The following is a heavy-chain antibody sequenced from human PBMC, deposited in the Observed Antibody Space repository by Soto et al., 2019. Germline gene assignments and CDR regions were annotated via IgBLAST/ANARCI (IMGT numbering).Heavy chain of an antibody. J-gene: IGHJ6*02. D-gene: IGHD1-1*01. CDR2: ISFDGINK. CDR1: GFTFSSFG. Sequence: QVQLVESGGGVVQPGRYLRLSCAASGFTFSSFGMHWVRQAPGKGLERVAVISFDGINKYYADSVKGRFTISRDNSKTTLYLQMNSLKAEDTAVYYCAKDTSKYSNNWPAYYGLDVLGQGTTVTVSS. V-gene: IGHV3-30*18. CDR3: AKDTSKYSNNWPAYYGLDV.